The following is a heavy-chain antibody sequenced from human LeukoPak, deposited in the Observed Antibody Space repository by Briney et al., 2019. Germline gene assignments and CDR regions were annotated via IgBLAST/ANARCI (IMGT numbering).Heavy chain of an antibody. J-gene: IGHJ4*02. CDR2: IDSSDYYT. CDR3: ASSPTLVGTSPRVDF. CDR1: GHRFTNHY. D-gene: IGHD2-21*01. Sequence: GESLKIFCKGSGHRFTNHYIKWVRQVPGKGLEWMGRIDSSDYYTNYSPSFQGHVTLSADRSISTAYLHWSSLKASDTAMYYCASSPTLVGTSPRVDFWGQGTLVTVSS. V-gene: IGHV5-10-1*01.